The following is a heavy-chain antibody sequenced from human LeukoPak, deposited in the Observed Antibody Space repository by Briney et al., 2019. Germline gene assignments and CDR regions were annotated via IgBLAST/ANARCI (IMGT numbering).Heavy chain of an antibody. D-gene: IGHD3-22*01. V-gene: IGHV3-30*02. CDR1: GFTFSSYG. CDR3: AKQREYYDSSPLYDY. Sequence: PGGSLRLSCAASGFTFSSYGMHWVRQAPGNGLEWVAFIRYDGSYKSHADSVKGRFTISRDNSKNTLYLEMNSLRVEDTAVYYCAKQREYYDSSPLYDYWGQGTLVTVSS. J-gene: IGHJ4*02. CDR2: IRYDGSYK.